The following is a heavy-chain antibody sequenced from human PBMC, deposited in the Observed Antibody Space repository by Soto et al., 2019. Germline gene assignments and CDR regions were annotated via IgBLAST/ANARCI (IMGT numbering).Heavy chain of an antibody. Sequence: QVQLQESGPGLVKPSETLSLTCTVSGGSVSSGSYYWSWIRQPPGTGLEWIGYIYYSGSTHYNPSLKRRDTISVDTSKNQFSLKLSSVTAADTAVYYCARYGYYPDYWGQGTLVTVSS. CDR3: ARYGYYPDY. CDR2: IYYSGST. CDR1: GGSVSSGSYY. D-gene: IGHD4-17*01. J-gene: IGHJ4*02. V-gene: IGHV4-61*01.